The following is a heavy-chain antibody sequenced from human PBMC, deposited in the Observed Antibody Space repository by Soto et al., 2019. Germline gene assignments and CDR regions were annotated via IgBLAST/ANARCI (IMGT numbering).Heavy chain of an antibody. CDR3: ARDRSSGWYEGADAFDI. CDR2: IYYSGST. V-gene: IGHV4-59*01. D-gene: IGHD6-19*01. Sequence: LSLTCTVSGGSISSYYWSWIRQPPGKGLEWIGYIYYSGSTNYNPSLKSRVTISVDTSKNRFSLKLSSVTAADTAVYYCARDRSSGWYEGADAFDIWGQGTMVTVSS. CDR1: GGSISSYY. J-gene: IGHJ3*02.